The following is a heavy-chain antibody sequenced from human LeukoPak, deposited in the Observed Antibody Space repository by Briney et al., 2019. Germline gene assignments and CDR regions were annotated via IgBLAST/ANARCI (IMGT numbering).Heavy chain of an antibody. V-gene: IGHV4-4*07. D-gene: IGHD6-13*01. J-gene: IGHJ3*02. CDR1: GGTISSYY. CDR2: IYTNGST. Sequence: PSATLSLTCNASGGTISSYYWSWIRQPAGKGLEWIGRIYTNGSTNYNPSLKSRVTMSIDTSTNQISLKLLTVTAADTAADYCGGDGLGYSSSWYGDAFDIWGQVTMVTASS. CDR3: GGDGLGYSSSWYGDAFDI.